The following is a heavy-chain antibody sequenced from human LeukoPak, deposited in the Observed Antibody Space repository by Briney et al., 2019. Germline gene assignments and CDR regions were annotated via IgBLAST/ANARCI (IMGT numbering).Heavy chain of an antibody. J-gene: IGHJ5*02. CDR3: ARQYYYDSSGYYYH. CDR2: ISAYNGNT. Sequence: VSVKVSCKTSGYTFTSYGISWVRQAPGQGLEWMGWISAYNGNTNYAQKLQGRVTMTTDTSTSTAYMELRSLRSDDTAVYYCARQYYYDSSGYYYHWGQGTLVTVSS. D-gene: IGHD3-22*01. V-gene: IGHV1-18*01. CDR1: GYTFTSYG.